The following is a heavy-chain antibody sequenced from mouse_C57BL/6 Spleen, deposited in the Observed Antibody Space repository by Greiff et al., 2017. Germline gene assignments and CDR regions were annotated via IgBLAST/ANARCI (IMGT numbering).Heavy chain of an antibody. J-gene: IGHJ4*01. Sequence: QVQLQQPGPELVKPGASVKISCKASGYAFSSSWMNWVKQRPGKGLEWIGRIYPGDGDTNYNGKFKGKATLTADKSSSTAYMQLSSLTSEDSAVYFCALSDSSGYDYAMDYWGQGTSVTVSS. CDR1: GYAFSSSW. CDR2: IYPGDGDT. D-gene: IGHD3-2*02. CDR3: ALSDSSGYDYAMDY. V-gene: IGHV1-82*01.